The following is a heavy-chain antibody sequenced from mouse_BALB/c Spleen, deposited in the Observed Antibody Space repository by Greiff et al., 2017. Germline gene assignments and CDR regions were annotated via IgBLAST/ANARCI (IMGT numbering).Heavy chain of an antibody. D-gene: IGHD4-1*01. CDR1: GYTFSSYW. V-gene: IGHV1-9*01. J-gene: IGHJ2*01. CDR3: ARSPLGPRYYFDY. CDR2: ILPGSGST. Sequence: QVQLQQSGAELMKPGASVKISCKATGYTFSSYWIEWVKQRPGHGLGWIGEILPGSGSTNYNEKFKGKATFTADTSSNSAYMQLSSLTSEDSAVYYCARSPLGPRYYFDYWGQGTTLTVSS.